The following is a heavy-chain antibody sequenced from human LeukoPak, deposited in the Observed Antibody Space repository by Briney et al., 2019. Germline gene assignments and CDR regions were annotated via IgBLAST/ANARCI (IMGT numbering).Heavy chain of an antibody. Sequence: PGGSLRLSCAASGFTFSSYAMHWVRQAPGKGLEWASVIYSGGSTYYADSVKGRFTISRDNAKNSLYLQMNSLRAEDTAVYYCARDQGGTDGYYYGMDVWGQGTTVTVSS. D-gene: IGHD2-15*01. CDR2: IYSGGST. V-gene: IGHV3-NL1*01. CDR1: GFTFSSYA. CDR3: ARDQGGTDGYYYGMDV. J-gene: IGHJ6*02.